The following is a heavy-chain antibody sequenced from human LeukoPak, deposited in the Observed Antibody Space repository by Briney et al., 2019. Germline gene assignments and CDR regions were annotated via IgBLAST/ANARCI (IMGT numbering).Heavy chain of an antibody. Sequence: GGSLRLSCAASGFTVSSTYMSWVRQAPGKGLEWVSVIYSGGKVYYIDSVEGRFTISRDTSKNTLYLQMNSLRVEDTAVYFCAGRHCSGGGCYFAGADPFDYWGQGTLVTVSS. CDR2: IYSGGKV. CDR1: GFTVSSTY. D-gene: IGHD2-15*01. J-gene: IGHJ4*02. V-gene: IGHV3-53*01. CDR3: AGRHCSGGGCYFAGADPFDY.